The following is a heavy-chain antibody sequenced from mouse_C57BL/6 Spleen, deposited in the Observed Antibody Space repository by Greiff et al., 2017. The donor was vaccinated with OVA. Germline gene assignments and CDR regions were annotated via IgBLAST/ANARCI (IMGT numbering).Heavy chain of an antibody. D-gene: IGHD4-1*01. J-gene: IGHJ1*03. CDR1: GFTFSDYG. CDR3: ARKETGTLGYFDV. CDR2: ISSGSSTI. V-gene: IGHV5-17*01. Sequence: DVMLVESGGGLVKPGGSLKLSCAASGFTFSDYGMHWVRQAPEKGLEWVAYISSGSSTIYYADTVKGRFTISRDNAKNTLFLQMTSLRSEDTAMDYCARKETGTLGYFDVWGTGTTVTVSS.